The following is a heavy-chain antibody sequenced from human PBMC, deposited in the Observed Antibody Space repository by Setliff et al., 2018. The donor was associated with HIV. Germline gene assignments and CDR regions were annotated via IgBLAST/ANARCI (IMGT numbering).Heavy chain of an antibody. CDR2: FDPKDGET. J-gene: IGHJ3*02. CDR3: ARDSEPGIAVAGADAFDI. CDR1: GGAFSGYA. D-gene: IGHD6-19*01. V-gene: IGHV1-24*01. Sequence: ASVKVSCKASGGAFSGYALSWVRQAPGQGLEWMGSFDPKDGETIYAQKFQGRVTMTEDTSTDTAYMELSSLRSDDTAVYYCARDSEPGIAVAGADAFDIWGQGTMVTVSS.